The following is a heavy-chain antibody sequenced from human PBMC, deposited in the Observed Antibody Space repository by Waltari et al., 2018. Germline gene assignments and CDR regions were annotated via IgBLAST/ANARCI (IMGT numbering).Heavy chain of an antibody. J-gene: IGHJ4*02. CDR2: IYYIGST. D-gene: IGHD4-17*01. Sequence: QVQLQESGPGLVKPSETLSLPCTVSGGSIRGSYWRWIRPPPGKGLEWIGHIYYIGSTNYNPSLKSRVTMSIDTSEIQFSLKLSSVTAADTAVYYCARAYYGDSYDYWGQGTLVTVS. V-gene: IGHV4-59*08. CDR3: ARAYYGDSYDY. CDR1: GGSIRGSY.